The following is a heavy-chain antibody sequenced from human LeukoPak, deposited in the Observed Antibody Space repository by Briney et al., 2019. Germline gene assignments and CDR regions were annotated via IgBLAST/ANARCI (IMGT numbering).Heavy chain of an antibody. CDR1: GYSFTGYF. D-gene: IGHD3-10*01. J-gene: IGHJ4*02. Sequence: ASVKVPCKASGYSFTGYFIHWVRQAPGQGLEWMAWINPDSGGANYAQNFQGRVTLTRDTSINTAYMELSRLRFDDTAVYYCARDPRSGYWGQGTLVTVSS. CDR3: ARDPRSGY. V-gene: IGHV1-2*02. CDR2: INPDSGGA.